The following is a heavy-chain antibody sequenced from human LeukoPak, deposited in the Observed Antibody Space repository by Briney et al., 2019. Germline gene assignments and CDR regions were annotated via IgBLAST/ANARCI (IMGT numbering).Heavy chain of an antibody. CDR1: GFTFSSYA. V-gene: IGHV3-23*01. Sequence: GGSLRLSCAASGFTFSSYAMSWVRQAPGKGLEWVSAISGSGGSTYYADSVKGRFTISRDNSKDTLYLQMNSLRAEDTAVYYCAKGRSYGTDAFDIWGQGTMVTVSS. J-gene: IGHJ3*02. CDR3: AKGRSYGTDAFDI. CDR2: ISGSGGST. D-gene: IGHD5-18*01.